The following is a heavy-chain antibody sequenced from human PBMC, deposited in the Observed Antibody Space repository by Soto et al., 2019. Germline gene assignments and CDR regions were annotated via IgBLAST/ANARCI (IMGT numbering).Heavy chain of an antibody. D-gene: IGHD6-13*01. CDR2: IYYSGST. J-gene: IGHJ5*02. CDR3: ARHCVTGSSWYGVWFDP. Sequence: SETLSLTCTVSGGSISSSSYYWGWIRQPPGKGLEWIGSIYYSGSTYYNPSLKSRVTISVDTSKNQFSLKLSSVTAADTAVYYCARHCVTGSSWYGVWFDPWGQGTLVTVSS. CDR1: GGSISSSSYY. V-gene: IGHV4-39*01.